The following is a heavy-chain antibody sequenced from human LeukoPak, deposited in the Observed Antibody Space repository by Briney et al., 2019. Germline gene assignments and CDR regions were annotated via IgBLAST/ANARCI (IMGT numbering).Heavy chain of an antibody. D-gene: IGHD2-2*01. V-gene: IGHV3-20*04. CDR1: GFAFDEHG. J-gene: IGHJ4*02. Sequence: GGSLRLSCTASGFAFDEHGISSVPQVPRKRLEWVSGINWIGGSTGYADPLRGRFTISRDNAKNSLYLQMDSLRAEDTALYYCARAPITSPFYFDYWGQGTLVTVSS. CDR2: INWIGGST. CDR3: ARAPITSPFYFDY.